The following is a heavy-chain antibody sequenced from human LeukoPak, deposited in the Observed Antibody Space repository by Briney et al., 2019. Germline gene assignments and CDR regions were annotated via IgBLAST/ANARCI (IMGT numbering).Heavy chain of an antibody. J-gene: IGHJ4*02. CDR1: GGSISSYY. V-gene: IGHV4-59*01. Sequence: SETLSLTCTVSGGSISSYYWSWIRQPPGKGLEWIGYIYYSGSTNYNPSLKSRVTISVDTSKNQFSLKLSSVTAADTAVYYCARIVGSGWYEEDYWGQGTLVTLSS. CDR2: IYYSGST. CDR3: ARIVGSGWYEEDY. D-gene: IGHD6-19*01.